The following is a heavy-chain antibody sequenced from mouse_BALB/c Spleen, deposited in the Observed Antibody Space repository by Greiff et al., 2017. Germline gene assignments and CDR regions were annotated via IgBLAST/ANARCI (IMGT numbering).Heavy chain of an antibody. D-gene: IGHD2-10*02. CDR3: AREYGNYFDY. Sequence: EVKLMESGGGLVQPGGSLRLSCATSGFTFTDYYMSWVRQPPGKALEWLGFIRNKANGYTTEYSASVKGRFTISRDNSQSILYLQMNTLRAEDSATYYCAREYGNYFDYWGQGTTLTVSS. J-gene: IGHJ2*01. CDR1: GFTFTDYY. V-gene: IGHV7-3*02. CDR2: IRNKANGYTT.